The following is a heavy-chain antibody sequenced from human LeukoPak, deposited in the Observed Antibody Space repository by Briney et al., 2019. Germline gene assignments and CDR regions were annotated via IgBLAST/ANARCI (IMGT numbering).Heavy chain of an antibody. Sequence: SETLSLTCTVSGGSISSYYWSWIRQPSGKGLEWIGYIYYSGSTNYNPSLKSRVTISVDTSKNQFSLKLSSVTAADTAVYYCARDTVAGFDYWGQGTLVTVSS. CDR2: IYYSGST. V-gene: IGHV4-59*01. CDR3: ARDTVAGFDY. J-gene: IGHJ4*02. CDR1: GGSISSYY. D-gene: IGHD6-19*01.